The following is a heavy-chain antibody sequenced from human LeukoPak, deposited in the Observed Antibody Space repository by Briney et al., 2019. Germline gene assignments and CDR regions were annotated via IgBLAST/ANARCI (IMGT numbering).Heavy chain of an antibody. CDR3: AREPTVTTDWFDP. V-gene: IGHV4-34*01. CDR1: GGSFSGYY. J-gene: IGHJ5*02. CDR2: IYYSGST. Sequence: SETLSLTCAVYGGSFSGYYWSWIRQPPGKGLEWIGSIYYSGSTYYNPSLKSRVTISVDTSKNQFSLKLSSVTAADTAVYYCAREPTVTTDWFDPWGQGTLVTVSS. D-gene: IGHD4-17*01.